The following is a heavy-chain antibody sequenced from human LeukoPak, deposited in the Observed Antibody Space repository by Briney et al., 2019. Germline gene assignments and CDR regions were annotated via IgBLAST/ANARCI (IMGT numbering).Heavy chain of an antibody. CDR2: ISYDGSNK. J-gene: IGHJ4*02. CDR3: GGGGGGSYFDY. Sequence: GGSLRLSCAASGFTFSSYAMHWVRQAPGKGLEWVAVISYDGSNKYYADSVKGRFTISRDNSKNTLYLQMNSLRAEDTAVYYGGGGGGGSYFDYWGQGTLVTVSS. CDR1: GFTFSSYA. V-gene: IGHV3-30*04. D-gene: IGHD1-26*01.